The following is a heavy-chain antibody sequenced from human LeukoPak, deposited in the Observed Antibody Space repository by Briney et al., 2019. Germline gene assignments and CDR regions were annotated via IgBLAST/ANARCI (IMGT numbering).Heavy chain of an antibody. CDR1: GFTFSSYG. CDR3: ARGIAVAGTVY. CDR2: IWYDGSNK. J-gene: IGHJ4*02. V-gene: IGHV3-33*01. D-gene: IGHD6-19*01. Sequence: GGSLRLSCAASGFTFSSYGMHWVRQAPGKGLEWVAVIWYDGSNKYYADSVKGRFTTSRDNSKNTLYLQMNSLRAEDTAVYYCARGIAVAGTVYWGQGTLVTVSS.